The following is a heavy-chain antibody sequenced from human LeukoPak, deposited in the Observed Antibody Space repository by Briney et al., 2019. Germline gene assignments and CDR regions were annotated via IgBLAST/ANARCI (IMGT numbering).Heavy chain of an antibody. V-gene: IGHV3-9*01. J-gene: IGHJ6*02. CDR2: ISWNSGSI. Sequence: GRSLRLSCAASGFTFDDYAMHWVRQAPGKGLEWVSGISWNSGSIGYADSVKGRFTISRGNAKNSLYLQMNSLRAEDTALYYCAKDTGAGTFDYYYGMDVWGQGTTVTVSS. D-gene: IGHD6-19*01. CDR3: AKDTGAGTFDYYYGMDV. CDR1: GFTFDDYA.